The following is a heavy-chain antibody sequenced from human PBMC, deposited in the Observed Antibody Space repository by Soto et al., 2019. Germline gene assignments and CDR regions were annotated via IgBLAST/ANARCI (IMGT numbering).Heavy chain of an antibody. CDR3: ARAFVPTGYDSRYYYYYYGMDV. D-gene: IGHD5-12*01. V-gene: IGHV1-18*01. J-gene: IGHJ6*02. CDR2: ISAYNGNT. Sequence: ASVKVSCKASGYTFTSYGISWVRQAPGQGLEWMGWISAYNGNTNYAQKLQGRVTMTTDTSTSTAYMELRSLRSDDTAVYYCARAFVPTGYDSRYYYYYYGMDVWGQGTTVTVSS. CDR1: GYTFTSYG.